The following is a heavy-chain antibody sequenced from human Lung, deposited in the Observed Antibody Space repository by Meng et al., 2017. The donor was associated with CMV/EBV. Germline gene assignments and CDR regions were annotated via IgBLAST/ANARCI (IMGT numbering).Heavy chain of an antibody. CDR1: GFTFGIYA. Sequence: GGSLRLCCAASGFTFGIYAMTWVRQAPGKGLQWVSSISDNGYSTYYADSVKGRFTISRDNSNNTLFLQMNSLRADDTAVYYCAKDLHTSSAPYYFDSWCQGALVXVSS. CDR3: AKDLHTSSAPYYFDS. J-gene: IGHJ4*02. CDR2: ISDNGYST. V-gene: IGHV3-23*01.